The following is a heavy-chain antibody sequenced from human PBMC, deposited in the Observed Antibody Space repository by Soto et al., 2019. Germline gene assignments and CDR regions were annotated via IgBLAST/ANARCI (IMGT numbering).Heavy chain of an antibody. V-gene: IGHV3-74*01. Sequence: GGSLRLSCAASGFTFSSYWMHWVRQAPGKGLVWVSRINSDGSSTSYADSVKGRFTISRDNAKNTLYLQMNSLRAEDTAVYYCARDEADYYYYYYMDVWGKGTTVTVSS. J-gene: IGHJ6*03. CDR1: GFTFSSYW. CDR3: ARDEADYYYYYYMDV. CDR2: INSDGSST.